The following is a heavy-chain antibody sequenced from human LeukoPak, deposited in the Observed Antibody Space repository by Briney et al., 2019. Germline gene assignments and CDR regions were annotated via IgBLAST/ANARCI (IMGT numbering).Heavy chain of an antibody. D-gene: IGHD6-13*01. V-gene: IGHV4-38-2*02. CDR2: IYYSGST. Sequence: PSETLSLTCTVSGYSISSSYYWGWIRQPPGKGLEWIGSIYYSGSTYYNPSLKSRVTISVDTSKNQFSLKLSSVTAADTAVYYCARLYSSSFDYWGQGTLVTVSS. J-gene: IGHJ4*02. CDR3: ARLYSSSFDY. CDR1: GYSISSSYY.